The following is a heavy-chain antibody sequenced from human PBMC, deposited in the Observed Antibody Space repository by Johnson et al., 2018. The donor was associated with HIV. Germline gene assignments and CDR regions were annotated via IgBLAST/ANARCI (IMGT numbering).Heavy chain of an antibody. D-gene: IGHD2-21*01. CDR1: GFSFSNYA. J-gene: IGHJ3*02. CDR3: ARAGVVFSTASHDAFDI. Sequence: QVQLVESGGGVVQPGGSLRLTCKASGFSFSNYAIHWVRQAPGKGLEWVTFIQFDGSNKYYADSVKGRFTISRDNSKNTLYLQMNSLRAEDTAVYYCARAGVVFSTASHDAFDIWGQGTMVTVSS. V-gene: IGHV3-30*02. CDR2: IQFDGSNK.